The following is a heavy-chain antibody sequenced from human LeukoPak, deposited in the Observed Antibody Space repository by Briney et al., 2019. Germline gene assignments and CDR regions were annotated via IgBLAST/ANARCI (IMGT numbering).Heavy chain of an antibody. Sequence: GGSLRLSCAASAFTFSSYWMHWVRQAPGKGLVWVSRINPDGSSKTYADSVKGRFSISRDISKNTLYLQMNSLRVEDTAVYYCTTDFRYGADWGQGTLVSVSS. V-gene: IGHV3-74*01. J-gene: IGHJ4*02. CDR1: AFTFSSYW. CDR2: INPDGSSK. CDR3: TTDFRYGAD. D-gene: IGHD1-1*01.